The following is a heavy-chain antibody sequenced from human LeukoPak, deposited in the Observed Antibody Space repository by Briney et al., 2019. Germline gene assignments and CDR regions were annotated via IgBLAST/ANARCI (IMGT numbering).Heavy chain of an antibody. CDR1: GGSFSGYY. V-gene: IGHV4-34*01. J-gene: IGHJ4*02. Sequence: SETLSLTCAVYGGSFSGYYWSWIRQPPGKGLEWIGEINHSGSTNYNPSLKSRVTISVDTSKNQFSLKLSSVTAADTAVYYCARVGAYYDYVWGSYSLCFDYWGQGTPVTVSS. CDR2: INHSGST. CDR3: ARVGAYYDYVWGSYSLCFDY. D-gene: IGHD3-16*01.